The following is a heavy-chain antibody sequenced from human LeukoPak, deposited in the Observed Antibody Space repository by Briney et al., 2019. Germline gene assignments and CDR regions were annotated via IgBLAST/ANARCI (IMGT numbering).Heavy chain of an antibody. CDR1: GGSISSYY. V-gene: IGHV4-4*07. D-gene: IGHD6-19*01. CDR2: IYTSGGT. J-gene: IGHJ4*02. Sequence: SETLSLTCTVSGGSISSYYWSWIRQPAGKGLEWIGRIYTSGGTNYNPSLKSRVTMSVDTSKNQFSLKLSSVTAADTAVYYCARDRFSSGWYDYWGQGTLVTVSS. CDR3: ARDRFSSGWYDY.